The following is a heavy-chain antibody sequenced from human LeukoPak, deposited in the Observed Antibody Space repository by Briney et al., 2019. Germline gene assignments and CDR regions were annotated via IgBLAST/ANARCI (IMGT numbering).Heavy chain of an antibody. CDR2: IKKDGSEK. V-gene: IGHV3-7*01. D-gene: IGHD3-10*01. CDR1: GFTFSNQW. Sequence: GGSLRLSCAASGFTFSNQWMSWARQPPGKGLEWVANIKKDGSEKYYVDSVKGRFTISRDNAKNSVYLQMNSLRVKDTAVYYCAPYYYGSGTSLGYWGQGTLVTVSS. CDR3: APYYYGSGTSLGY. J-gene: IGHJ4*02.